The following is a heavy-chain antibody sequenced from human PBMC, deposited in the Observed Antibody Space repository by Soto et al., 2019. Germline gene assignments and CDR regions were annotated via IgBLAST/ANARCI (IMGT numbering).Heavy chain of an antibody. J-gene: IGHJ6*02. Sequence: TLSLTCAVAGGGVAGSGATWDWIRQSPSRGLEWLGRTYYRSKWYNNYAESVKSRITINPDTSKNQFSLQLNSVTPEDTAVYYCARDLPPRYGKYDNYYYAMDVWGQGTTVTVSS. D-gene: IGHD5-18*01. CDR2: TYYRSKWYN. CDR3: ARDLPPRYGKYDNYYYAMDV. V-gene: IGHV6-1*01. CDR1: GGGVAGSGAT.